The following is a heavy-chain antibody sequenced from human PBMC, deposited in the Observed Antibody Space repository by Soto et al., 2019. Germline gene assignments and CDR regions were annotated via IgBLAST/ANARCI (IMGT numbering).Heavy chain of an antibody. CDR2: ISGSGGTT. CDR1: GFTFSSYA. J-gene: IGHJ5*02. V-gene: IGHV3-23*01. D-gene: IGHD2-15*01. Sequence: GGSVRLCCAASGFTFSSYAMTWVRQAPGKRLEWVSGISGSGGTTSYTDSVKGRFTISRDNSKKTLFLEMKSLGVEDTAVYFCARDVRETPSPSYAPDLWGLAILV. CDR3: ARDVRETPSPSYAPDL.